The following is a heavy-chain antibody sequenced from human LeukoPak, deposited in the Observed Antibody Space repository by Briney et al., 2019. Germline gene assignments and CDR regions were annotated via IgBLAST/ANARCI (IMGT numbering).Heavy chain of an antibody. V-gene: IGHV4-61*02. J-gene: IGHJ6*03. CDR3: ARDRFPNYYMDV. D-gene: IGHD3-10*01. CDR1: VDSTSSVSYY. CDR2: IYTSGST. Sequence: SQTLSLTCTISVDSTSSVSYYCSSIRQPAGNGLEWIGRIYTSGSTNYNPSLKSRLTISVDTSKNQFSLKLSSATAADTAVYYCARDRFPNYYMDVWGKGTTVTVSS.